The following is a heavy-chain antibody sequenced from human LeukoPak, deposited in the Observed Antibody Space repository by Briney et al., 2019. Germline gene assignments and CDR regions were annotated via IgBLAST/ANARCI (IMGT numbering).Heavy chain of an antibody. D-gene: IGHD4-11*01. J-gene: IGHJ4*02. V-gene: IGHV3-9*01. CDR2: ISWNSGSI. Sequence: GGSLRLSCAASGFTFDDYAMHWVRQAPGKGLEWVSGISWNSGSIGYADSVKGRFTISRDNAKNSLYLQMNSLRAEDTALYYCAKDIDYSNNENVFDYWGQGTLVTVSS. CDR3: AKDIDYSNNENVFDY. CDR1: GFTFDDYA.